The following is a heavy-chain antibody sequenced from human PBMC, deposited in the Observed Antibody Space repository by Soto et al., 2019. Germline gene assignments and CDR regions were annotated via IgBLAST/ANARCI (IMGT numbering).Heavy chain of an antibody. CDR2: ISSSSSYI. CDR1: GFTFSSYA. D-gene: IGHD4-17*01. J-gene: IGHJ4*02. V-gene: IGHV3-21*01. Sequence: GGSLILSCAASGFTFSSYAMSWVRQSPGKGLEWVSSISSSSSYIYYADSVKGRFTISRDNAKNSLYLQMNSLRAEDTAVYYCARGGDYQALEDWGQGTLVTVSS. CDR3: ARGGDYQALED.